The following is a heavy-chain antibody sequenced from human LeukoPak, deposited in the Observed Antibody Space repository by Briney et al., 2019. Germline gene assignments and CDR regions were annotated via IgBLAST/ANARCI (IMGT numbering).Heavy chain of an antibody. Sequence: SQTLSLTCTVSGGSISSGSYYWSWIRQPAGKGLEWIGRIYTSGSTNYNPSLKSRVTISVDTSKNQFSLKLSSVTAADTAVYYCARASSGWDYFDYWGQGTLVTVSS. V-gene: IGHV4-61*02. CDR3: ARASSGWDYFDY. J-gene: IGHJ4*02. D-gene: IGHD6-19*01. CDR2: IYTSGST. CDR1: GGSISSGSYY.